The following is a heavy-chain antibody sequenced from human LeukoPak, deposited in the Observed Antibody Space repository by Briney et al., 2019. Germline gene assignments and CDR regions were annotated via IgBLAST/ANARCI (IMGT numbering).Heavy chain of an antibody. CDR3: ARDKQEYSSSSGTGFDP. D-gene: IGHD6-6*01. J-gene: IGHJ5*02. V-gene: IGHV4-39*07. CDR1: GGSISSSSYY. Sequence: SETLSLTCTVSGGSISSSSYYWGWIRQPPGKGLEWIGSIYYSGSTYYNLSLKSRVTISVDTSKNQFSLKLSSVTAADTAVYYCARDKQEYSSSSGTGFDPWGQGTLVTVSS. CDR2: IYYSGST.